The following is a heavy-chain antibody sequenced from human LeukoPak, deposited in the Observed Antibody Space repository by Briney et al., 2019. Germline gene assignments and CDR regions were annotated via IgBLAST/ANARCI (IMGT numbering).Heavy chain of an antibody. Sequence: SGTLSLTCTVSGGSISSYYWSWIRQPPGKGLEWIGYIYYSGSTNYNPSLKSRVTISVDTSKNQFSLKLSFVTAADTAVYYCASQGDDYVFDYWGQGTLVTVSS. V-gene: IGHV4-59*01. CDR2: IYYSGST. CDR3: ASQGDDYVFDY. D-gene: IGHD4-17*01. CDR1: GGSISSYY. J-gene: IGHJ4*02.